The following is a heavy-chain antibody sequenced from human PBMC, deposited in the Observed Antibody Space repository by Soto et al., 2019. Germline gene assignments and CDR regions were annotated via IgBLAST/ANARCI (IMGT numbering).Heavy chain of an antibody. J-gene: IGHJ5*02. Sequence: PSETLSLTCTVSGGAISSYYWIWIREPAGKGLEWIGRIYTSGSTNYNPSLKSRVTMSVDTSKNQFSLKLSSVTAADTAVYYCASTPPTVTTGELRFDPWGQGTLVTVSS. V-gene: IGHV4-4*07. CDR3: ASTPPTVTTGELRFDP. CDR2: IYTSGST. CDR1: GGAISSYY. D-gene: IGHD4-17*01.